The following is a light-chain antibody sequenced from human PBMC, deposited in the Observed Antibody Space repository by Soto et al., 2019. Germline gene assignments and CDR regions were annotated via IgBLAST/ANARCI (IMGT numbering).Light chain of an antibody. CDR1: VLAKKY. CDR3: YSAADNTVV. J-gene: IGLJ2*01. Sequence: SYELTQPSSVSVSPGQTARITCSGDVLAKKYARGFQQKPGQAPVLVIYKDSERPSGIPERFSGSSSGTTVTLTISGAQVEDEADYYCYSAADNTVVFGGGTKVTVL. V-gene: IGLV3-27*01. CDR2: KDS.